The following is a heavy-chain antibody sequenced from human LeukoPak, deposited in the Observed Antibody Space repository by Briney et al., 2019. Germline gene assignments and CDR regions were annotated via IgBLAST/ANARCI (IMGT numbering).Heavy chain of an antibody. D-gene: IGHD3-10*01. V-gene: IGHV3-7*01. CDR3: ARAGSLWFGESKLDY. Sequence: GGSLRLSCAASGFTFGTYWMNWVRRAPGKGLEWVANINQDGSEKYYVDSVKGRFTISRDNAKNSLYLQMNSLRAEDTAVYYCARAGSLWFGESKLDYWGQGTLVTVSS. CDR1: GFTFGTYW. CDR2: INQDGSEK. J-gene: IGHJ4*02.